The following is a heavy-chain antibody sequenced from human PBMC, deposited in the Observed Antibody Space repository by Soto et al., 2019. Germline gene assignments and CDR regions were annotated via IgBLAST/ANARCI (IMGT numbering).Heavy chain of an antibody. V-gene: IGHV3-53*01. CDR2: IYSGGST. CDR1: GFTVSSNY. D-gene: IGHD3-3*01. Sequence: GGSLRLSCAASGFTVSSNYMSWVRQAPGRGLEWVSVIYSGGSTYYADSVKGRFTISRDNSKNTLYPQMNSLRAEDTAVYYCARVNYDFWSGYYSLSWFDPWGQGTLVTVSS. CDR3: ARVNYDFWSGYYSLSWFDP. J-gene: IGHJ5*02.